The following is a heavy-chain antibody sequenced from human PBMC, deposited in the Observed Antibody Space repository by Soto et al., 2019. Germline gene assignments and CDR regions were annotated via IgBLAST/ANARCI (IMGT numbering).Heavy chain of an antibody. V-gene: IGHV3-23*01. CDR3: VREKVTMIVGFYYFDY. CDR2: ISGSGGST. J-gene: IGHJ4*02. CDR1: GFTFSSYA. D-gene: IGHD3-22*01. Sequence: PGGSLRLSCAASGFTFSSYAMSWVRQAPGKGLEWVSAISGSGGSTYYADSVKGRFTISRDNSKNTLYLQMNNLRAEDTAVYYCVREKVTMIVGFYYFDYWGQGTRVTVS.